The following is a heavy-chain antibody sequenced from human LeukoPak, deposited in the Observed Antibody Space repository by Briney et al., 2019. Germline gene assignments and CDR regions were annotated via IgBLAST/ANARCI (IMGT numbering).Heavy chain of an antibody. CDR1: GFTFSSYA. Sequence: GGSLRLSCSASGFTFSSYAMHWVRQAPGKGLEYVSAISSNGGSTYYADSVKGRFTISRDNSKNTLYLQMSSLRGEDTAVYYRVKSSSSWSQFEYFQHWGQGTLVTVSS. J-gene: IGHJ1*01. V-gene: IGHV3-64D*06. D-gene: IGHD6-13*01. CDR2: ISSNGGST. CDR3: VKSSSSWSQFEYFQH.